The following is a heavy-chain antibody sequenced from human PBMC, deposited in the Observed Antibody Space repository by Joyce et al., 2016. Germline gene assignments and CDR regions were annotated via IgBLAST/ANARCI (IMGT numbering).Heavy chain of an antibody. CDR1: GASFSDFH. J-gene: IGHJ6*02. D-gene: IGHD6-13*01. CDR3: ARVWGIVALRFYYGMDV. CDR2: IDHSGTI. Sequence: QVQLQQWGAGLLKPSETLSLTCGVHGASFSDFHWSWVRPPPGKGLEWIGEIDHSGTIYYTPSLKSRVTISQDMSNNQFSLNLTSVTAADTAVYYCARVWGIVALRFYYGMDVWGQGTTVTVSS. V-gene: IGHV4-34*01.